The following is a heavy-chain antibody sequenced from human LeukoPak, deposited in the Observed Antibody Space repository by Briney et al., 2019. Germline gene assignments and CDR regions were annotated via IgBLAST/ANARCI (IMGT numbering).Heavy chain of an antibody. J-gene: IGHJ4*02. V-gene: IGHV4-59*08. CDR1: GGSISSYY. CDR3: ARHGYDFWSGFYPYFDY. CDR2: IYYSESS. D-gene: IGHD3-3*01. Sequence: SETLSLTCTVSGGSISSYYWSWIRQPPGKGLEWIGCIYYSESSNYNPSLKSRVTISADTSQNQFSLKLSSVTAADTAVYYCARHGYDFWSGFYPYFDYWGQGTLVTVSS.